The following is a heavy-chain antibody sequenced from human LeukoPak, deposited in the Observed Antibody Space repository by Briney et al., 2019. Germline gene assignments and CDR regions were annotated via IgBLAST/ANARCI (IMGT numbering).Heavy chain of an antibody. Sequence: GGSLRLSCAASGFTFSSYAMSWVRQAPGKGLEWVSAISGSGGSTYYADSVKGRFTISRDNSKNTLCLQMNSLRAEDTAVYYCAKDRGSVITTTIIVLTYYFDYWGQGTLVTVSS. D-gene: IGHD3-22*01. CDR2: ISGSGGST. CDR3: AKDRGSVITTTIIVLTYYFDY. CDR1: GFTFSSYA. J-gene: IGHJ4*02. V-gene: IGHV3-23*01.